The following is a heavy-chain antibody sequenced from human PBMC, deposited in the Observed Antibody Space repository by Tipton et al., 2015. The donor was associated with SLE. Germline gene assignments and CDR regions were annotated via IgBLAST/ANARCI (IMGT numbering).Heavy chain of an antibody. V-gene: IGHV4-38-2*02. J-gene: IGHJ6*02. CDR2: IHHRGYT. Sequence: LRLSCRVSGDSISSGYYWGWIRQPPGKGLEWIGSIHHRGYTYYNPSLKSRVTMSPDTSENYFSLKLSSVTAADTAVYYCARGRPPYYYGMDVWGQGTTVTVSS. CDR1: GDSISSGYY. CDR3: ARGRPPYYYGMDV.